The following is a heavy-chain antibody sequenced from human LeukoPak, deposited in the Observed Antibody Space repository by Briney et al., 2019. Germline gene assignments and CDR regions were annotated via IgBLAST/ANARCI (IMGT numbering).Heavy chain of an antibody. D-gene: IGHD1-26*01. CDR3: ARGASWELIGSYYFDY. CDR1: GYTFTSYD. V-gene: IGHV1-8*01. Sequence: ASVKVSCEASGYTFTSYDINWVRQATGQGLEWMGWMNPNSGNTGYAQKFQGRVTMTRNTSISTAYMELSSLRSEDTAVYYCARGASWELIGSYYFDYWGQGALVTVSS. J-gene: IGHJ4*02. CDR2: MNPNSGNT.